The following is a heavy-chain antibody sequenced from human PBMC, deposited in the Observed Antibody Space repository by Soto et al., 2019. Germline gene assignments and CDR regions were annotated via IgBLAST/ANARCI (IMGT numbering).Heavy chain of an antibody. D-gene: IGHD3-22*01. V-gene: IGHV4-59*08. CDR2: VYYTGIA. CDR1: GGSLTSYY. CDR3: AGAYYYDSSGTPFDY. J-gene: IGHJ4*02. Sequence: SETLSLTCTVSGGSLTSYYWSWIRQPPGKGLEWIGFVYYTGIARYNPSLKSRVTISVDTSKNQFSLKLTSVTAADTAIYYCAGAYYYDSSGTPFDYWGQGTLVTVSS.